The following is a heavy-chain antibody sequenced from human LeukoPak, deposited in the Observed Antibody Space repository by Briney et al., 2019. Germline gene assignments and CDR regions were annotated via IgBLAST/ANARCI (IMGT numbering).Heavy chain of an antibody. J-gene: IGHJ4*02. Sequence: SETLSLTCTVSGGSISSYYWCWIRQPPGKGLEWIGYIYYSGSTNYNPSLKSRVTISVDTSKNQFSLKLSSVTAADTAVYYCARGLPPYYDSSGYFFDYWGQGTLVTVPS. CDR1: GGSISSYY. CDR2: IYYSGST. D-gene: IGHD3-22*01. CDR3: ARGLPPYYDSSGYFFDY. V-gene: IGHV4-59*01.